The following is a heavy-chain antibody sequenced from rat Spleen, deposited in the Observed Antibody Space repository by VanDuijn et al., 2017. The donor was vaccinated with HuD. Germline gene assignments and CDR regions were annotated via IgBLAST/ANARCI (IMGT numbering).Heavy chain of an antibody. CDR2: ISYDGSST. CDR1: GFTFSDYD. V-gene: IGHV5-7*01. D-gene: IGHD1-9*01. CDR3: AKDPDTTGIPFDY. J-gene: IGHJ2*01. Sequence: EVQLVESGGGLVQPGRSLKLSCAASGFTFSDYDMAWVRRAPTKGLEWIATISYDGSSTYYRDSVKGRFTISRDNAKSTLYLQMDSLRSEDTATYYCAKDPDTTGIPFDYWGQGVMVTVSS.